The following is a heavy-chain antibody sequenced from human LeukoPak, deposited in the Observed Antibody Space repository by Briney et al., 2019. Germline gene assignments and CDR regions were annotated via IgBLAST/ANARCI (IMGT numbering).Heavy chain of an antibody. CDR1: GFTFNSYA. D-gene: IGHD2-2*01. CDR3: AKDLMYHAAYGMDV. J-gene: IGHJ6*02. V-gene: IGHV3-23*01. CDR2: ISGSGGST. Sequence: PGGSLRLSCAASGFTFNSYAMSWVRQAPGKGLEWVSAISGSGGSTYYADSVKGRFTISRDNSKNTLYLQMNSLRAEDTAVYYCAKDLMYHAAYGMDVWGQGTTVTVSS.